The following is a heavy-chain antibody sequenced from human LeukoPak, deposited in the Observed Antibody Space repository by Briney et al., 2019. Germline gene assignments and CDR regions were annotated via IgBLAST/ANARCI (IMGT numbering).Heavy chain of an antibody. CDR1: GFTFSSYS. V-gene: IGHV3-21*01. CDR3: ARVDSLLWFGGYYYGMDV. CDR2: ISSSSSYI. J-gene: IGHJ6*04. D-gene: IGHD3-10*01. Sequence: PGGSLRLSCAASGFTFSSYSMNWVRRAPGKGLEWVSSISSSSSYIYYADSVKGRFTISRDNAKNSLYLQMNSLRAEDTAVYYCARVDSLLWFGGYYYGMDVWGKGTTVTVSS.